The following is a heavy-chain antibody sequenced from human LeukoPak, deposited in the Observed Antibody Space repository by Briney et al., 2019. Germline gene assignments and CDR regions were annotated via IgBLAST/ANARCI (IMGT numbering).Heavy chain of an antibody. CDR1: GYTFTGYY. D-gene: IGHD3-22*01. V-gene: IGHV1-2*06. Sequence: GASVTVSCKASGYTFTGYYMHWLRQAPGQGLEWMGRINTNSGGTHYAQKFEGRVTMTRDTSISTAYMELSRLRSDDTAVYYCARDRAYYYDSSGYYELDYWGQGTLVTVSS. CDR3: ARDRAYYYDSSGYYELDY. J-gene: IGHJ4*02. CDR2: INTNSGGT.